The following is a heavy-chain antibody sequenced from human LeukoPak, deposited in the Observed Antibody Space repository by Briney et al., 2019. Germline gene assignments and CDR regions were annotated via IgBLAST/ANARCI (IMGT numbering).Heavy chain of an antibody. V-gene: IGHV3-53*01. CDR3: ASGGYSSSWPFDY. Sequence: GGSLRLSCAASGFTVSSNYMSWVRQAPGKGLEGASVIYSGGSTYYADSVKGRFTISRDNSKNTLYLQMNSLRAEDAAVYYCASGGYSSSWPFDYWGQGTRVTVSS. J-gene: IGHJ4*02. D-gene: IGHD6-13*01. CDR1: GFTVSSNY. CDR2: IYSGGST.